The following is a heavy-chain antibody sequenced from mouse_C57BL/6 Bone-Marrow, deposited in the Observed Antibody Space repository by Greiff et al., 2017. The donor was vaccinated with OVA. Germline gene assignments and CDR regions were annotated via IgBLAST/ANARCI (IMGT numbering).Heavy chain of an antibody. CDR3: ASLGQGWFAY. Sequence: QVQLQQSGPELVKPGASVKISCKASGYSFTSYYIHWVKQRPGQGLEWIGWIYPGSGNTKYNEKFKGKATLTADTSSSTAYMQLSSLTSEDSAVYYCASLGQGWFAYWGQGTLVTVSA. CDR1: GYSFTSYY. J-gene: IGHJ3*01. D-gene: IGHD3-3*01. V-gene: IGHV1-66*01. CDR2: IYPGSGNT.